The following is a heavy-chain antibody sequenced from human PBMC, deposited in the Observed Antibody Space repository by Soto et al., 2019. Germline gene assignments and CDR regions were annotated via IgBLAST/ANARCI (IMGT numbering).Heavy chain of an antibody. CDR3: VSHRDSGYSYGGIYYFDY. CDR2: IYYSGIT. J-gene: IGHJ4*02. D-gene: IGHD5-18*01. CDR1: GGSISSSSYY. Sequence: QLQLQESGPGLVKPSGTLSLACSVSGGSISSSSYYWGWIRQPPGKGLEYIGTIYYSGITYYSPSLRSRVTLPVEKSRNQFSLKLSSVTAADTAVYYCVSHRDSGYSYGGIYYFDYWGQGTLVTVSS. V-gene: IGHV4-39*01.